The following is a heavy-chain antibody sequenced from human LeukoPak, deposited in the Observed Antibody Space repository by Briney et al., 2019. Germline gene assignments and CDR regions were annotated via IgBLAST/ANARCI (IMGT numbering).Heavy chain of an antibody. D-gene: IGHD3-22*01. CDR2: IIPIFGTA. CDR1: GGTFSSYA. V-gene: IGHV1-69*13. Sequence: SVKVSCKASGGTFSSYAISWVRQAPGQGLEWMGGIIPIFGTANCAQKFQGRVTITADESTSTAYMELSSLRSEDTAVYYCARCDSSGYLFTYYYYYGMDVWGQGTTVTVSS. J-gene: IGHJ6*02. CDR3: ARCDSSGYLFTYYYYYGMDV.